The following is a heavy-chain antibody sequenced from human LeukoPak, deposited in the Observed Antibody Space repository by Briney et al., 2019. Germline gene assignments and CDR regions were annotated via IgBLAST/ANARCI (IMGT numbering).Heavy chain of an antibody. Sequence: PSETLSLTCTVSGGSISSYRWSWIRQPPGKALEWIGYIYNSGSTSYNPSLKSRVTISVDTSKNRVSPNLSSVTAMNTLVSYCAAEVDSLVGFGSTNCYFDYWGQGTLVTVSS. V-gene: IGHV4-59*13. CDR1: GGSISSYR. CDR2: IYNSGST. D-gene: IGHD2-2*01. J-gene: IGHJ4*02. CDR3: AAEVDSLVGFGSTNCYFDY.